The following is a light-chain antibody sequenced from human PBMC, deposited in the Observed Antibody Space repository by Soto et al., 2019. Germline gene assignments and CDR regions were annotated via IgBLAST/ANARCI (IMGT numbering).Light chain of an antibody. CDR2: VTSDGSH. V-gene: IGLV4-69*01. CDR1: SGHSSYA. Sequence: QLVLTQSPSASASLGASVKLTCTLSSGHSSYAIAWHQQQPEKGPRYLMKVTSDGSHSKGDGIPDRFSGSSSGAERYLTISRLQSEDQGDYYCQTWGTGIRVFGGGTKLTVL. CDR3: QTWGTGIRV. J-gene: IGLJ2*01.